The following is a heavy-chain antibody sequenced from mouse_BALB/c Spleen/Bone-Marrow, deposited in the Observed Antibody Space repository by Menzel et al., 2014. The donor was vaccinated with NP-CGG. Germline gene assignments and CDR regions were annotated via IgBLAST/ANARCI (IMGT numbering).Heavy chain of an antibody. CDR2: IWAGGST. CDR3: AKSYYGNYKYYFDF. D-gene: IGHD2-10*01. J-gene: IGHJ2*01. Sequence: QVQLQQSGPGLVAPSQSLSITCTVSGFSLTSYGVHWVRQPPGKGLEWLGIIWAGGSTNYNSALMSRLSISKDNSKSQVFLKMNSLQTDDTAMYYCAKSYYGNYKYYFDFWGQGTTLTVSS. CDR1: GFSLTSYG. V-gene: IGHV2-9*02.